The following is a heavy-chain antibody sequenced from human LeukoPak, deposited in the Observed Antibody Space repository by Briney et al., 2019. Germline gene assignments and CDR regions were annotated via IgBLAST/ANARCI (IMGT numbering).Heavy chain of an antibody. V-gene: IGHV3-53*01. CDR2: IYSSGST. J-gene: IGHJ2*01. CDR1: GFTVSSNY. CDR3: ARAGPFTFHLHFVL. Sequence: GGSLRLSCAASGFTVSSNYMSWVRQAPGKGLEWVSVIYSSGSTYYAVSVHDRFTQSRANSKNTLYLQMNSLRIEDTAVYDRARAGPFTFHLHFVLWGGGTLVSVSS. D-gene: IGHD3-3*02.